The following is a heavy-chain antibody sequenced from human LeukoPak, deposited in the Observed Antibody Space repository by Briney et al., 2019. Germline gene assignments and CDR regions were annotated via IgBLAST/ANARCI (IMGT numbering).Heavy chain of an antibody. CDR3: ARDWAEQTFDY. CDR1: GYIVTSYA. Sequence: ASVKVSCKASGYIVTSYAMDGVRQAPGQRLEWMGWINAGNGNTKYSQKFQGRVTMTRDTSTSTAYMELSSLRSEDTAVYYCARDWAEQTFDYWGQGTLVTVSS. V-gene: IGHV1-3*01. D-gene: IGHD3-16*01. J-gene: IGHJ4*02. CDR2: INAGNGNT.